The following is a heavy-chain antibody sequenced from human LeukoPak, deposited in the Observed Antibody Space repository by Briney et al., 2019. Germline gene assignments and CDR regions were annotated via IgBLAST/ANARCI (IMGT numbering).Heavy chain of an antibody. J-gene: IGHJ4*02. CDR2: IYYSGST. V-gene: IGHV4-59*01. CDR3: ARDRFGFDY. Sequence: SETLSLTCTVSGGSISSYYWSWIRQPPGKGLEWIGYIYYSGSTNYNPSLKSRVTISVDTSKNQFSLKLSSVTAADTAVYYCARDRFGFDYRGQGTLVTVSS. D-gene: IGHD3-16*01. CDR1: GGSISSYY.